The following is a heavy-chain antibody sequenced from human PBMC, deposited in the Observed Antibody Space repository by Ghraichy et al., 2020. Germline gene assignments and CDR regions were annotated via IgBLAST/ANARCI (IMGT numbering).Heavy chain of an antibody. D-gene: IGHD2-2*02. CDR1: GGSISSYY. CDR3: ARDLWHTRNI. CDR2: IYYSGST. V-gene: IGHV4-59*01. J-gene: IGHJ3*02. Sequence: SQTLSLTCTVSGGSISSYYWSWIRQPPGKGLEWIGYIYYSGSTNYNPSLKSRVTISVDTSKNQFSLKLSSVTAADTAVYYCARDLWHTRNIWGQGTMVTVSS.